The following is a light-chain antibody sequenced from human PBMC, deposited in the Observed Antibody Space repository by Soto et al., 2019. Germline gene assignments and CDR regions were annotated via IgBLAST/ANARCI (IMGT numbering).Light chain of an antibody. CDR2: AAA. CDR3: QQSYSTPRT. CDR1: QSISSY. V-gene: IGKV1-39*01. J-gene: IGKJ1*01. Sequence: DIQMTQSPSSLSASVGDRVTITCRASQSISSYLNWYQQKPGKAPKLLIYAAASLQSGVPSRFSGSGSGTDFPLTISSLQPEDFATYSCQQSYSTPRTFGQGTKV.